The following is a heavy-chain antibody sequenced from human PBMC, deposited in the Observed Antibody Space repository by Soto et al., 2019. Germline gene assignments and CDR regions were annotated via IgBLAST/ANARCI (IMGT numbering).Heavy chain of an antibody. CDR3: ARSVMLSHYYYGMDV. Sequence: ASVKVSCKASGYTFTGYYMHWVRQAPGQGLEWMGWINPNSGGTNYAQKFQGRVTMTRDTSISTAYMELSRLRSDDTAVYYCARSVMLSHYYYGMDVWGQGTTVTVSS. CDR2: INPNSGGT. D-gene: IGHD2-8*01. CDR1: GYTFTGYY. V-gene: IGHV1-2*02. J-gene: IGHJ6*02.